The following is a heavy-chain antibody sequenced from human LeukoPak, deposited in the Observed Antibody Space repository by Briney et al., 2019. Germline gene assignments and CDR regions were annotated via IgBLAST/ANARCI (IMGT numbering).Heavy chain of an antibody. CDR2: ISSSGSTI. J-gene: IGHJ5*02. V-gene: IGHV3-11*01. CDR3: ARGGAYANTPGYSSSWGSRGPFDP. CDR1: GFTFSDYY. D-gene: IGHD6-13*01. Sequence: GGSLRFSCAASGFTFSDYYMSWIRQAPGKGLEWVSYISSSGSTIYYADSVKGRFTISRDNAKNSLYLQMNSLRAEDTAVYYCARGGAYANTPGYSSSWGSRGPFDPWGQGTLVTVSS.